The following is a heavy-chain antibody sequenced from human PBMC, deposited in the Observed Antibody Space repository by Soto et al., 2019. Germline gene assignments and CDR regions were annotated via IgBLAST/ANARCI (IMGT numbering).Heavy chain of an antibody. Sequence: QVQLQESGPGLVKPSQTLSLTCSVAGASVSGTAYYWGWIRQSPGKGLEWIGYIYYTGRTYQNPSLESCLIMSVDTSTTQFSLRLSSVTAADTGVYYCAAGHSYGSVYGGPVTLVTVSS. J-gene: IGHJ4*02. CDR2: IYYTGRT. CDR3: AAGHSYGSVY. CDR1: GASVSGTAYY. D-gene: IGHD3-10*01. V-gene: IGHV4-30-4*01.